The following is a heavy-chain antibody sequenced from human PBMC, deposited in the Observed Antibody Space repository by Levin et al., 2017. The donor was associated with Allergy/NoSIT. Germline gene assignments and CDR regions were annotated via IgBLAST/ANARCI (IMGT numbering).Heavy chain of an antibody. V-gene: IGHV3-33*01. Sequence: PGGSLRLSCAASGFPFSAYGMHWVRQAPDEGLEWVAVIWYDGNLKFYADSVKGRFTISRDNSKNMLYLQMDSLRVEDTAVYYCASGSTVSLYYFDYWGQGTLVSVSS. J-gene: IGHJ4*02. CDR1: GFPFSAYG. D-gene: IGHD4-17*01. CDR2: IWYDGNLK. CDR3: ASGSTVSLYYFDY.